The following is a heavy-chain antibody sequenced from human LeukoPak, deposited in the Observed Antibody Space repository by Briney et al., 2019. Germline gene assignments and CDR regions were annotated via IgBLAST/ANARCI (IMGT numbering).Heavy chain of an antibody. CDR1: GYTFTGYY. CDR2: INPNSGGT. D-gene: IGHD3-22*01. CDR3: ARYYYDSSGYYWYFDY. V-gene: IGHV1-2*06. Sequence: ASVKVSCKASGYTFTGYYMHWVRQAPGQGREWMGRINPNSGGTNYAQKFQGRVTMTRDTSISTAYMELSRLRSVDTAVYYCARYYYDSSGYYWYFDYWGQAPLVTVSS. J-gene: IGHJ4*02.